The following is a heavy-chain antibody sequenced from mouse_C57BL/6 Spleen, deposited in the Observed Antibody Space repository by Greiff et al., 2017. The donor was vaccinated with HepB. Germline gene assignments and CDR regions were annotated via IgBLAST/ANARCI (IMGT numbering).Heavy chain of an antibody. Sequence: QVHVKQPGAELVKPGASVKLSCKASGYTFTSYWMQWVKQRPGQGLEWIGEIDPSDSYTNYNQKFKGKATLTVDTSSSTAYMQLSSLTSEDSAVYYCAREYYGSSGMDYWGQGTSVTVSS. D-gene: IGHD1-1*01. CDR3: AREYYGSSGMDY. CDR2: IDPSDSYT. J-gene: IGHJ4*01. CDR1: GYTFTSYW. V-gene: IGHV1-50*01.